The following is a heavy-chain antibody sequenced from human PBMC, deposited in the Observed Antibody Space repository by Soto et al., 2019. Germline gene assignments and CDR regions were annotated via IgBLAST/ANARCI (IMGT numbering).Heavy chain of an antibody. J-gene: IGHJ6*02. CDR2: MNPNSGNT. CDR3: ARGLEYSYGSWYNGMDV. Sequence: AASLKVSCNASGYTFTSYYINRVRQAPPQGLEWMGWMNPNSGNTGYAQKFQGRVTMTRNTSISTAYMELSSMRSEDTAVYYCARGLEYSYGSWYNGMDVWGQGTTVTVSS. CDR1: GYTFTSYY. V-gene: IGHV1-8*01. D-gene: IGHD5-18*01.